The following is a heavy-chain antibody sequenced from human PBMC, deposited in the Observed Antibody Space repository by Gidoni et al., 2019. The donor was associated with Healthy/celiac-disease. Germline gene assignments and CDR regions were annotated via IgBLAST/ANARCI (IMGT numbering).Heavy chain of an antibody. CDR3: ARDVVGAYDSSGYYD. CDR1: GFTSSSYA. Sequence: QVQLVESGGGVVQPGRSLRLSCAASGFTSSSYAMHWVRQAPGKGLELVAVISYDGSNKYYADSVKGRFTISRDNSKNTLYLQMNSLRAEDTAVYYCARDVVGAYDSSGYYDWGQGTLVTVSS. V-gene: IGHV3-30*01. D-gene: IGHD3-22*01. J-gene: IGHJ4*02. CDR2: ISYDGSNK.